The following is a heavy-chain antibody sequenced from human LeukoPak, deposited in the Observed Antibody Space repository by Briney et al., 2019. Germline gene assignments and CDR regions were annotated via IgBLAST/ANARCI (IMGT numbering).Heavy chain of an antibody. V-gene: IGHV5-51*01. CDR2: IYPGDSDT. CDR3: ARTRFGYCSGGSCLNWFDP. CDR1: GYSFTSYW. Sequence: GESPKISCKGSGYSFTSYWIGWVRQMPGKGLEWMGIIYPGDSDTRYSPSFQGQVTISADKSISTAYLQWSSLKASDTAMYYCARTRFGYCSGGSCLNWFDPWGQGTLVTVSS. D-gene: IGHD2-15*01. J-gene: IGHJ5*02.